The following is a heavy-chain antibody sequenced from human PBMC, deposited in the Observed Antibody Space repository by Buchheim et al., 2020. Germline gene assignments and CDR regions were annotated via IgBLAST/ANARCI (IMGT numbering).Heavy chain of an antibody. CDR1: GFTFSHYS. J-gene: IGHJ4*02. V-gene: IGHV3-48*04. CDR2: ISSDSGSI. Sequence: EVQLVESGGGLVQPGGSLRLSCAASGFTFSHYSMNWVRQAPGKGLEWVSYISSDSGSIHYADSVKGRFTISRDNAKNSLYLQMNSLRAEDTAVYYCARDVWATVTAIDYWGQGTL. D-gene: IGHD4-17*01. CDR3: ARDVWATVTAIDY.